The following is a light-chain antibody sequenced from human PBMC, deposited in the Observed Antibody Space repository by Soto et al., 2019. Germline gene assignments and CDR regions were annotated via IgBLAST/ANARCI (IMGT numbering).Light chain of an antibody. CDR2: EDK. V-gene: IGLV6-57*04. Sequence: NFMLTQPHSVSESPGKTITISCTRSSGGVASTYVQWYQQRPGSAPTTVIYEDKHRPSGVPDRFSGSIDSSSNSASLTISGLKTEDEADYYCQSYDSSNQVFGTGTKLTVL. CDR3: QSYDSSNQV. J-gene: IGLJ1*01. CDR1: SGGVASTY.